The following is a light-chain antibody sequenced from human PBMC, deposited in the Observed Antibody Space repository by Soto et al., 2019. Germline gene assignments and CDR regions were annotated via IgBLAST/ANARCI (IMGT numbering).Light chain of an antibody. CDR1: SSDVGGYNY. CDR3: SSYTTSNTRQIV. CDR2: DVS. Sequence: QSALTQPASVSGSPGQSITISCTGTSSDVGGYNYVSWYQHHPGKAPKLIIYDVSNRPSGVSNRLSGSKSGNTASLTISGLQPEDEADYYCSSYTTSNTRQIVFGTGTKVTVL. V-gene: IGLV2-14*03. J-gene: IGLJ1*01.